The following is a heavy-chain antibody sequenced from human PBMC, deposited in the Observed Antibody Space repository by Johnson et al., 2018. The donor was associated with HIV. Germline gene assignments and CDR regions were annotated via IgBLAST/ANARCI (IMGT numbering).Heavy chain of an antibody. D-gene: IGHD3-10*01. CDR1: GFTFSSYG. J-gene: IGHJ3*02. CDR3: TTESMVRGVMGAFDI. CDR2: IWYDGNNK. Sequence: QVQLVESGGDVVQPGKSLRLSCAASGFTFSSYGMHWVRQAPGKGLQWVAAIWYDGNNKYYADSVKGRFTVSRDNSKNTLYLQMNSLKTEDPAVFYCTTESMVRGVMGAFDIWGQGTMVTVSS. V-gene: IGHV3-33*01.